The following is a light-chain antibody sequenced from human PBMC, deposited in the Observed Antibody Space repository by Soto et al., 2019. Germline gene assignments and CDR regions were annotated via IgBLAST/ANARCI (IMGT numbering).Light chain of an antibody. Sequence: DIQMTQSPSTLSASIGDRVTITCRASQNISSWLSWYQQKPGKAPNLLIYQASILESGVPSRFSGSGSGTEFSLTISSLQPDDFATFYCQQHHSNPPSLGGGPKADIK. J-gene: IGKJ4*01. CDR3: QQHHSNPPS. CDR1: QNISSW. CDR2: QAS. V-gene: IGKV1-5*03.